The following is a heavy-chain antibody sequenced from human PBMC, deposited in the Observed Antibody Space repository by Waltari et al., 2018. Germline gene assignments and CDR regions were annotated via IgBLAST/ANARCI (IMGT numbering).Heavy chain of an antibody. D-gene: IGHD4-17*01. J-gene: IGHJ3*02. V-gene: IGHV3-30*02. CDR3: ASIFAGTAVTTIQPIDI. CDR2: ITFDGTNK. Sequence: QVQLVESGGGVVQPGGSLRRSCAASGFTFGGFGLAWVRQAPGKGLEWVAFITFDGTNKYYADSVKGRFTISRDNPKNTMFLQMNSLRPDDTAIYYCASIFAGTAVTTIQPIDIWGQGTMVTVSS. CDR1: GFTFGGFG.